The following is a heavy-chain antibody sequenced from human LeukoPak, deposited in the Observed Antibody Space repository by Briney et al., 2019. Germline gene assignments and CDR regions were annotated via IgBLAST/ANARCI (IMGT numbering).Heavy chain of an antibody. D-gene: IGHD3-3*01. V-gene: IGHV3-7*01. Sequence: GGSLRLSCEASGLTFNKYWMTWVRQAPGKGLEWVANIKQDGSEKNYVDSVKGRFTISRDNAKNSLYLQMNSLRAEDTAVYYCARTDFWSGYNLDYWGQGTLVTVSS. CDR1: GLTFNKYW. CDR3: ARTDFWSGYNLDY. J-gene: IGHJ4*02. CDR2: IKQDGSEK.